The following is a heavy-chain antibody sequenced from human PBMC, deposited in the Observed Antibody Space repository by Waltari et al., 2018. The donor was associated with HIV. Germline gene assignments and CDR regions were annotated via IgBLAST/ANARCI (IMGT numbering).Heavy chain of an antibody. V-gene: IGHV3-53*01. CDR2: IYSNSNT. J-gene: IGHJ6*02. Sequence: EVQLVESGGDVTQPGGSLRLSCVISGFDVSSSDMSWGRQAPGKGLELVSSIYSNSNTFYREPGKGRIPNLRDKPKDTLYLQMNSLRAEDTAAYYCARMHLYYGSNQARYFYYGVDVWGQGTTVTVS. D-gene: IGHD3-10*01. CDR3: ARMHLYYGSNQARYFYYGVDV. CDR1: GFDVSSSD.